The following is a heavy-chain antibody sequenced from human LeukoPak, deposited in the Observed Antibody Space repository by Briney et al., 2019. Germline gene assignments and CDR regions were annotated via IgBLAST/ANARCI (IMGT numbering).Heavy chain of an antibody. CDR2: IYYSGST. CDR3: AGHGRYYGSGSYRSYWYFDL. V-gene: IGHV4-59*08. J-gene: IGHJ2*01. Sequence: SETLSLTCTVSGGSIRSYYWSWIRQPPGKGLEWIGYIYYSGSTNYNPSLKSRVTISVDTSKNQFSLKLSSVTAADTAVYYCAGHGRYYGSGSYRSYWYFDLWGRGTLVTVSS. CDR1: GGSIRSYY. D-gene: IGHD3-10*01.